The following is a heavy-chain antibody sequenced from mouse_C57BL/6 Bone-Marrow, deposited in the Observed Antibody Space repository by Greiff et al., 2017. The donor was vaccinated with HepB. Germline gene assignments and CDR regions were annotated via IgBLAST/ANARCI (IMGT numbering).Heavy chain of an antibody. CDR1: GYTFTSYW. D-gene: IGHD2-12*01. CDR3: AREDYTPFAY. J-gene: IGHJ3*01. Sequence: VKLQQPGAELVMPGASVKLSCKASGYTFTSYWMHWVKQRPGQGLEWIGEIDPSDSYTNYNQKFKGKSTLTVDKSSSTAYMQLSSLTSEDSAVYYCAREDYTPFAYWGQGTLVTVSA. CDR2: IDPSDSYT. V-gene: IGHV1-69*01.